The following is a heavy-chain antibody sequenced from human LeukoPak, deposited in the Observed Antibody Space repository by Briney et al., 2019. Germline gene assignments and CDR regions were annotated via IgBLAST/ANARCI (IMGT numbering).Heavy chain of an antibody. V-gene: IGHV4-39*02. J-gene: IGHJ3*02. D-gene: IGHD1-26*01. CDR2: IYYSGNT. CDR1: GGSISSSSYY. Sequence: ASETLSLTCTVSGGSISSSSYYWGWIRQPPGRGLEWIGSIYYSGNTYYNPSLKSRVAISVDTSKNQFSLKLSSVTAADTAVYYCARESGSTGTRTFDIWGQGTMVTVSS. CDR3: ARESGSTGTRTFDI.